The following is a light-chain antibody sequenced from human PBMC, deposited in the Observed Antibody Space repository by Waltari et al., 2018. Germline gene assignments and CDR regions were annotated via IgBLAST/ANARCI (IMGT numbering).Light chain of an antibody. CDR1: SSDVGDYNF. Sequence: QSALTQPRSVSGSPGQSVPISCTGISSDVGDYNFVSWYQHHPGKAPKLIIHDITQRPSGVPARFSGSKSGNTASLTISGLQAEDEADYYCCSYVGSHTNWVFGGGTKLTVL. CDR3: CSYVGSHTNWV. J-gene: IGLJ3*02. V-gene: IGLV2-11*01. CDR2: DIT.